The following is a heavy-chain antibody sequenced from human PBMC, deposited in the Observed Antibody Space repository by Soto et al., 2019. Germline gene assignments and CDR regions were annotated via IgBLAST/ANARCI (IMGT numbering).Heavy chain of an antibody. CDR2: IYYSGST. J-gene: IGHJ6*02. CDR1: GGSISSGGYY. CDR3: ARGSGGYCSSTSCYSMTIGGMDV. D-gene: IGHD2-2*01. Sequence: QVQLQESGPGLVKPSQTLSLTCTVSGGSISSGGYYWSWIRQHPGKGLEWIGYIYYSGSTYYNPPLQSRGIILVDTSKNQSSLKLSSVTAADTAVYYCARGSGGYCSSTSCYSMTIGGMDVWGQGTTVTVSS. V-gene: IGHV4-31*03.